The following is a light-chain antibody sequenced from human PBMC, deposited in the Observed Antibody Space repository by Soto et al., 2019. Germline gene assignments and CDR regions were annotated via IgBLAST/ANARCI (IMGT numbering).Light chain of an antibody. V-gene: IGLV2-14*01. CDR1: SSDIGAYDH. J-gene: IGLJ1*01. CDR2: SVS. CDR3: ISYTVSRSYV. Sequence: QSVLTQPASVSGSPGQSITISCSGTSSDIGAYDHVAWFQQFPGKTPKLVIYSVSNRPPGVSYRFSGSKSGNTAPLTISGLQADDEADYYCISYTVSRSYVFGPGTKVTVL.